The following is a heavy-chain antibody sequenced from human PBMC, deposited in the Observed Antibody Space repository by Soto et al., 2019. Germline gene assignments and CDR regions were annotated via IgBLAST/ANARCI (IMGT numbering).Heavy chain of an antibody. CDR1: GYTFTNYD. CDR3: ARGRFRRTWFDP. V-gene: IGHV1-8*01. Sequence: QVQLVQSGAEVKKPGASVKVSCKASGYTFTNYDIHWARQATGQGLEWMGWMNPDSGNTGQSKQFQGRVTMTRDTSISTAYMEMSSLRSEDTAVYYCARGRFRRTWFDPWGQGTLVTVSS. D-gene: IGHD3-16*01. J-gene: IGHJ5*02. CDR2: MNPDSGNT.